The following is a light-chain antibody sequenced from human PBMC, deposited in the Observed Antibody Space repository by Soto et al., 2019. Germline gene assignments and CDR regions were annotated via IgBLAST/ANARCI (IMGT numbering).Light chain of an antibody. CDR2: TGS. CDR3: QQTLSFPPT. V-gene: IGKV1-12*01. J-gene: IGKJ1*01. Sequence: DIQMTQSPSSVSASVGDRVTITCRASQAIDSWLAWYQQKPGEAPKLLIFTGSLLHSGVPPRFSGSRSGTDFTLTISSLQPEDCATYYCQQTLSFPPTFGQGTKV. CDR1: QAIDSW.